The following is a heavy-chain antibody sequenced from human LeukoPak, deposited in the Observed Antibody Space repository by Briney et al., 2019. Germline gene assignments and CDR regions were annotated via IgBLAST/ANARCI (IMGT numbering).Heavy chain of an antibody. J-gene: IGHJ4*02. D-gene: IGHD5-24*01. V-gene: IGHV1-58*02. Sequence: ASVKVSCKASGFTFTSSAMQWVRQARGQRLEWIGWIVAGSGNTNYVQKFQERVTITRDMSTSTAYMELSSLRSEDTAVYYCAAEGGNGYIYWGQGTLVTVSS. CDR1: GFTFTSSA. CDR2: IVAGSGNT. CDR3: AAEGGNGYIY.